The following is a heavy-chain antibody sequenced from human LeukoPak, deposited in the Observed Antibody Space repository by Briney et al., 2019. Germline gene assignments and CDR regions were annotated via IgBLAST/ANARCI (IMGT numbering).Heavy chain of an antibody. J-gene: IGHJ6*02. CDR2: ISSSGSTI. V-gene: IGHV3-11*01. Sequence: PGGSLRLSCAASGFTFSDYYMSWIRQAPGKGLEWVSYISSSGSTIYYADSVKGRFTISRDNAKNSLYLQMNSLRAEDTAVYYCAREDSQRYFDWLPVHYYYYGMDVWGQGTTVTVSS. D-gene: IGHD3-9*01. CDR3: AREDSQRYFDWLPVHYYYYGMDV. CDR1: GFTFSDYY.